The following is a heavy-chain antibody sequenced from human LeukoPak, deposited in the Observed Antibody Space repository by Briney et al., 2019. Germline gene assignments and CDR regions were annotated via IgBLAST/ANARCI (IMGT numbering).Heavy chain of an antibody. Sequence: SETLSLTCTVSGGSISSSSYYWGWIRQPPGKGLEWIGRIYYSGSTYYNPSLKSRVTISVDTSKNQFSLKLSSVTAADTAVYYCARDTYYDFWSGYSLIFDYWGQGTLVTVSS. CDR3: ARDTYYDFWSGYSLIFDY. CDR1: GGSISSSSYY. V-gene: IGHV4-39*07. CDR2: IYYSGST. D-gene: IGHD3-3*01. J-gene: IGHJ4*02.